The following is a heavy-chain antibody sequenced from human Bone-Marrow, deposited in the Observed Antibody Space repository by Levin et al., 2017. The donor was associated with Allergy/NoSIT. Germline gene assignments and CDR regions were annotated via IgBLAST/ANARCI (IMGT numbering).Heavy chain of an antibody. J-gene: IGHJ4*02. CDR3: VRGAKSGFDY. Sequence: LSQTLSLTCAISGDSVSTSSVAWNWIRQSPSRGLEWLGRTYYRSKWSNDYAVSVKSRITINPDTSRNQFSLQLNSVTPEDTAVYYCVRGAKSGFDYWGQGTLVTVSS. CDR1: GDSVSTSSVA. D-gene: IGHD1-26*01. V-gene: IGHV6-1*01. CDR2: TYYRSKWSN.